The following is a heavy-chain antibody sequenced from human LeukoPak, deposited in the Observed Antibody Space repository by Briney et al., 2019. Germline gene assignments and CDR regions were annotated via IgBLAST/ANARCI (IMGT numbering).Heavy chain of an antibody. CDR3: ARGGQGDGYSADEAFDF. CDR2: TYYRSKWYN. V-gene: IGHV6-1*01. J-gene: IGHJ3*01. CDR1: GDSVASNSTA. D-gene: IGHD5-24*01. Sequence: SQTLSLTCVISGDSVASNSTACNWIRQSPSRGLKWLGRTYYRSKWYNDYAVSVKSRITINPDTSKNQFSLQLNSVTPEDTAVYYCARGGQGDGYSADEAFDFWGQGTMVTVS.